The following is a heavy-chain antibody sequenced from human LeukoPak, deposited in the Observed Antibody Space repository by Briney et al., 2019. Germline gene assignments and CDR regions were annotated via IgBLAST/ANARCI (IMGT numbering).Heavy chain of an antibody. CDR2: IYYSGGT. D-gene: IGHD5-24*01. V-gene: IGHV4-59*01. CDR1: GVSLSRYY. CDR3: ARAEGDGYNVNFDF. Sequence: SETLSLTCNVSGVSLSRYYWSWIRQPPGKGLEWIGYIYYSGGTNYSPSLESRVTMSVDTSKSQFSLKLTSVAAADTAVYYCARAEGDGYNVNFDFWGQGILVTVSS. J-gene: IGHJ4*02.